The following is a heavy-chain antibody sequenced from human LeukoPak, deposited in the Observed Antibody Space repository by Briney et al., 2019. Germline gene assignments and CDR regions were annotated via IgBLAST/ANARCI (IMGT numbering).Heavy chain of an antibody. CDR1: GFTFSSYA. D-gene: IGHD1-26*01. Sequence: PGGSLRLSCAASGFTFSSYAMSWVRQAPGKGLEWVSAISGSGGSTYYADSVKGRFTISRDNSKNTLYLQMNSLRHEDTAVYYCAKGHIGSPYYFDYWGQGTQVTVSS. J-gene: IGHJ4*02. CDR3: AKGHIGSPYYFDY. V-gene: IGHV3-23*01. CDR2: ISGSGGST.